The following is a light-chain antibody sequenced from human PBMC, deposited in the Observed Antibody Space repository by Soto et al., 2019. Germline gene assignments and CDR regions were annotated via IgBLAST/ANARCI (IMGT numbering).Light chain of an antibody. CDR3: QQPVRFPIT. V-gene: IGKV1D-12*01. CDR1: QDISGW. J-gene: IGKJ5*01. Sequence: DIQMTQSPSSVSASVGDRVTITCRASQDISGWLAWYQQKPGKAPKLLIYAASTLQSGVPSRFSCSGSGTDFTLTIRSLQPEDFATYYCQQPVRFPITFGQGTRLEIK. CDR2: AAS.